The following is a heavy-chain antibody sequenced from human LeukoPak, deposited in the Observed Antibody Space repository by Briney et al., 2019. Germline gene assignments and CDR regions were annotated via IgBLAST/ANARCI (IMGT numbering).Heavy chain of an antibody. CDR3: ARATVTTEGDYFDY. J-gene: IGHJ4*02. CDR2: ISHGGST. V-gene: IGHV4-38-2*02. D-gene: IGHD4-17*01. CDR1: GYSISSGYF. Sequence: PSETLPLTCTVSGYSISSGYFWGWIRQPPGKGLEWIGTISHGGSTYYNPSLKSRVTISVDTSKNQFSLNLSSVTAADTAVFYCARATVTTEGDYFDYWGQGTLVTVSS.